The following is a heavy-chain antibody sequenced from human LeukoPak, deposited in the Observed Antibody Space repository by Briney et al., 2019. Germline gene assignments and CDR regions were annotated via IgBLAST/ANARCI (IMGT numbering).Heavy chain of an antibody. Sequence: GGSLRLSCAASGFTFTTYAMTWVRQAPGKGPEWVSTINGSGGRTYYADSLKGRFTISRDNSKNTLYLQMNSLRAEDTAVYYCARGIRGGYSGIYNWFDPRGQGTLVSVSS. D-gene: IGHD5-12*01. V-gene: IGHV3-23*01. CDR3: ARGIRGGYSGIYNWFDP. CDR1: GFTFTTYA. CDR2: INGSGGRT. J-gene: IGHJ5*02.